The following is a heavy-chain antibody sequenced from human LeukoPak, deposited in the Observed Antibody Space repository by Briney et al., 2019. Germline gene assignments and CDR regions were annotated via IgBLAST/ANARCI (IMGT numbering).Heavy chain of an antibody. CDR2: IKQDGSEK. Sequence: GGSLRLSCAASGFTFSSYWMSWVRQAPGKGPEWVANIKQDGSEKYYVDSVNGRFTISRDNAKNSLYLQTNSLRAEDTAVYYCARDRNIVLMVYAMAYAFDIWGQGTMVPVSS. CDR3: ARDRNIVLMVYAMAYAFDI. J-gene: IGHJ3*02. CDR1: GFTFSSYW. D-gene: IGHD2-8*01. V-gene: IGHV3-7*01.